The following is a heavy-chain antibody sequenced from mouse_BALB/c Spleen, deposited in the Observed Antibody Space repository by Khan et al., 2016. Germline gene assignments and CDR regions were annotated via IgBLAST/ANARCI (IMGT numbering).Heavy chain of an antibody. D-gene: IGHD1-1*01. CDR3: ATDITTVIAARTHY. CDR1: GYTFTNFG. J-gene: IGHJ2*01. V-gene: IGHV9-3-1*01. CDR2: INTNTGET. Sequence: QIQLVQSGPELKKPGETVKISCKASGYTFTNFGINWVRQAPGKGLEWMDWINTNTGETTYADDFKGRFAFSLEPSASTSYLQLNNLKNEDTARYFGATDITTVIAARTHYWGQGTALTVSS.